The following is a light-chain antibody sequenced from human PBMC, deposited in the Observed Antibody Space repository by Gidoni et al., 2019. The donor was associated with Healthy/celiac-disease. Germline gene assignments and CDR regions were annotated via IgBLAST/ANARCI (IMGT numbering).Light chain of an antibody. CDR2: GAS. J-gene: IGKJ2*01. Sequence: EILLTQSSGTLSLSPGERATLSCRASQSVSSSYLAWDQQKPGQAPRLLIDGASSRATGIPDRFRGSGSGTGFTLTISRLEPEDFAVYYCQQYGSSPLYTFXQXTKLEIK. V-gene: IGKV3-20*01. CDR1: QSVSSSY. CDR3: QQYGSSPLYT.